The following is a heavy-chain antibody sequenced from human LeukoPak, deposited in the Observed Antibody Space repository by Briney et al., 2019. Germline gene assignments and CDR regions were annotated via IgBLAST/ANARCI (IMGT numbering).Heavy chain of an antibody. CDR1: GGSTSSSSYY. V-gene: IGHV4-39*01. Sequence: PSETLSLTCTVSGGSTSSSSYYWGWLRQPPGKGLEWIGSIYYSGSTYYNPSLKSRVTISVDTSKNQFSLKLSSVTAADTAVYYCARQEPYYYGSGSFDYWGQGTLVTVSS. D-gene: IGHD3-10*01. CDR3: ARQEPYYYGSGSFDY. CDR2: IYYSGST. J-gene: IGHJ4*02.